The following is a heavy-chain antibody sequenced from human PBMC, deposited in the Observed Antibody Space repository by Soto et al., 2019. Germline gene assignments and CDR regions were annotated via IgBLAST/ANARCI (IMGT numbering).Heavy chain of an antibody. CDR1: GFTVSSNY. J-gene: IGHJ3*02. CDR3: ARGTGEAGHAFDI. CDR2: IYSGGRT. Sequence: GGSLRLSCAASGFTVSSNYMSWVRQAPGKGLEWVSVIYSGGRTDYAYSVKGRFTISRDNSKNTLYLQMNSLRAEDTGVYYCARGTGEAGHAFDIWGQGTMVTVSS. D-gene: IGHD7-27*01. V-gene: IGHV3-66*02.